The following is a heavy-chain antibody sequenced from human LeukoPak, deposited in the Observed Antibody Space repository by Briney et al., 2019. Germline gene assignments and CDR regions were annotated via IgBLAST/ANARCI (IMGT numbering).Heavy chain of an antibody. D-gene: IGHD3/OR15-3a*01. CDR2: IRDSGEA. Sequence: GGSLRLSCAVSGFRFSDYYMSWVRQAPGKGLEWVGLIRDSGEAFYADFARGRFAISRDESESTLYLQMNSLRVEDTAVYFCARDRAANQDWVEFDPWGQGTPVIVSS. J-gene: IGHJ5*02. V-gene: IGHV3-66*03. CDR3: ARDRAANQDWVEFDP. CDR1: GFRFSDYY.